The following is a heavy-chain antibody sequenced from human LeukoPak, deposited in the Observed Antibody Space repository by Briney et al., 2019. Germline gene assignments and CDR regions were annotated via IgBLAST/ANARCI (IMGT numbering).Heavy chain of an antibody. Sequence: PGESLRLSCEASGFTFSSFAMTWVRQAPGKGLEWVSGISGSGTNTYYADSVKGRFTISRDNSKTTLYLQMNSLRAEDTAVYYCAKSPHYRVTAIIYYFDNWGQGTLVTV. CDR3: AKSPHYRVTAIIYYFDN. J-gene: IGHJ4*02. CDR2: ISGSGTNT. D-gene: IGHD3-16*02. V-gene: IGHV3-23*01. CDR1: GFTFSSFA.